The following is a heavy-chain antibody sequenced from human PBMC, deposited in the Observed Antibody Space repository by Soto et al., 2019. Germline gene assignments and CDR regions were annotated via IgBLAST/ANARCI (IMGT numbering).Heavy chain of an antibody. J-gene: IGHJ4*02. CDR3: KRAVYCSTPSCYGLFEY. Sequence: PSEPHSVTNTVADGSIVNHYWRWIRKPPGKGLEWIGYIHYSGSTNYNPSLKSRVTISVDTSKNQFSLKLSSVTAADTAVYYCKRAVYCSTPSCYGLFEYLGQGTPDTVSS. CDR2: IHYSGST. V-gene: IGHV4-59*11. CDR1: DGSIVNHY. D-gene: IGHD2-2*01.